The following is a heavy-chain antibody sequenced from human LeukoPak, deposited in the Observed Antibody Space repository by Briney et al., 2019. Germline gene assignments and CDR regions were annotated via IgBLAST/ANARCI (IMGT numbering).Heavy chain of an antibody. J-gene: IGHJ6*03. D-gene: IGHD3-22*01. CDR3: ARTYYDRYYYYYMDV. CDR1: GGSFSGYY. Sequence: SETLSLTCAVYGGSFSGYYWSWIRQPPGKGLEWIGEINHSGSTNYNPYLKSRVTISVDTSKNQFSLKLSSVTAADTAVYYCARTYYDRYYYYYMDVWGKGTTVTVSS. CDR2: INHSGST. V-gene: IGHV4-34*01.